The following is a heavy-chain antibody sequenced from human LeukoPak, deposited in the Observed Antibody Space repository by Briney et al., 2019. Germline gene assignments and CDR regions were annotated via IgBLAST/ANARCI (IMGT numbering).Heavy chain of an antibody. D-gene: IGHD3-10*01. Sequence: GGSLRLSCAASGFTFSSYGMHWVRQAPGKGLEGVAVIWYDGSNKYYADSVKGRFTISRDNSKNTLYLQMNSLRAEDTAVYYCAREPLWFGELLSITYYFDYWGQGTLVTVSS. CDR1: GFTFSSYG. V-gene: IGHV3-33*01. CDR3: AREPLWFGELLSITYYFDY. CDR2: IWYDGSNK. J-gene: IGHJ4*02.